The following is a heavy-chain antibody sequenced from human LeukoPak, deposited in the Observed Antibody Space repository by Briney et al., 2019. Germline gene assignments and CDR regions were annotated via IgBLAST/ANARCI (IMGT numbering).Heavy chain of an antibody. CDR1: GGSISIYY. Sequence: SETLSLTCTVSGGSISIYYWSWIRQPPGKGLEWIGYIYNSGNTNYNPSFKSRVTISEDTPKNQFSLKLSSVTAADTAVYYCVRDREVNYRGQGTLVNVSS. CDR2: IYNSGNT. D-gene: IGHD1-26*01. V-gene: IGHV4-59*01. CDR3: VRDREVNY. J-gene: IGHJ4*02.